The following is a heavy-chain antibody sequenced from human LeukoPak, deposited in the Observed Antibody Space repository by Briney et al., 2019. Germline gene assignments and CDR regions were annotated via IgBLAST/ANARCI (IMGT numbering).Heavy chain of an antibody. Sequence: SETLSLTCTVSGYSISSDNYWGWIRQPPGKGLEWIGNIYQTGSTSYNPSLTSRVTISIDTSKNQFSLKLSSVTAADTAAYYCARDLSITMIRGVTFDYWGQGALVTVSS. CDR2: IYQTGST. J-gene: IGHJ4*02. V-gene: IGHV4-38-2*02. D-gene: IGHD3-10*01. CDR1: GYSISSDNY. CDR3: ARDLSITMIRGVTFDY.